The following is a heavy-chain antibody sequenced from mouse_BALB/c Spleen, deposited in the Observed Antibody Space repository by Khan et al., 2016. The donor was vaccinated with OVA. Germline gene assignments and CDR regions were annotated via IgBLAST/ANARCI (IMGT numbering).Heavy chain of an antibody. D-gene: IGHD2-10*01. V-gene: IGHV2-6-1*01. CDR2: IWSDGST. CDR3: ARQPYYHYNIMDY. J-gene: IGHJ4*01. CDR1: GFSLTNYG. Sequence: VQLQESGPGLVAPSQSLSITCTISGFSLTNYGIHWVRQPPGQGLEWLVVIWSDGSTTYNSALKSSLTISKDNSKSQVFLKMNSLQTDDTAMYFCARQPYYHYNIMDYWGQGTSVTVSS.